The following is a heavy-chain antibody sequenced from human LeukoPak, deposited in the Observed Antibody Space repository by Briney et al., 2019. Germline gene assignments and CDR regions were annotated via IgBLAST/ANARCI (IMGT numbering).Heavy chain of an antibody. CDR1: GFTFRSYD. J-gene: IGHJ5*02. Sequence: PGGSLRLSCAVCGFTFRSYDMHWVRQVTGKGLEWVSAIRTAGDTHYPGSVKGQFTISRENAKNSLYLQMNSLRAGDTAVYYCARDNRGNSWDLSPWGQGTLVTVSS. CDR3: ARDNRGNSWDLSP. D-gene: IGHD6-13*01. V-gene: IGHV3-13*03. CDR2: IRTAGDT.